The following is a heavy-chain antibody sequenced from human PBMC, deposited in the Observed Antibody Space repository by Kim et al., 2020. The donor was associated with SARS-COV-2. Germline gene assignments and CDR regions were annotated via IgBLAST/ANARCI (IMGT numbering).Heavy chain of an antibody. Sequence: SETLSLTCTVSGGSISSSSYYWGWIRQPPGKGLEWIGSIYYSGSTYYNPSLKSRVTISVDTSKNQFSLKLSSVTAADTAVYYCARRELLGYCSSTSCRPPEYWGQGTLVTVSS. CDR3: ARRELLGYCSSTSCRPPEY. D-gene: IGHD2-2*01. CDR2: IYYSGST. V-gene: IGHV4-39*01. J-gene: IGHJ4*02. CDR1: GGSISSSSYY.